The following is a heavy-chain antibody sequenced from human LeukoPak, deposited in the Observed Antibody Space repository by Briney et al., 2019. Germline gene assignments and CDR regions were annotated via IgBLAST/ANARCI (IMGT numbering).Heavy chain of an antibody. CDR1: GYTFTSYG. CDR3: ARMRDSSGYYVPWWFDP. V-gene: IGHV1-18*01. J-gene: IGHJ5*02. CDR2: ISAYNGNT. D-gene: IGHD3-22*01. Sequence: ASVTVSCKASGYTFTSYGISWVRQAPGQGLEWMGWISAYNGNTNYAQKLQGRVTMTTDTSTSTAYMELRSLRSDDTAVYYCARMRDSSGYYVPWWFDPWGQGTLVTVSS.